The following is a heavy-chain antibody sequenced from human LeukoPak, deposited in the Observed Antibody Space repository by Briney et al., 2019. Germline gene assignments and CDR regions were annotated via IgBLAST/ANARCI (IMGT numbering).Heavy chain of an antibody. V-gene: IGHV3-7*01. CDR3: GRVRPGDADY. Sequence: GGSLRLSCAASGFAFSSYWRTWVRQAPGKGLEWVASISSDGSATYYMDSVKGRFTISRDNAKNSLFLQMNSLRAEDTAVHYCGRVRPGDADYWGQGTLVTVSS. CDR1: GFAFSSYW. CDR2: ISSDGSAT. D-gene: IGHD1-26*01. J-gene: IGHJ4*02.